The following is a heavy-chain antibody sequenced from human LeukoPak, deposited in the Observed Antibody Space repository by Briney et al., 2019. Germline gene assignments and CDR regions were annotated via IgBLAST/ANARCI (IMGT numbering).Heavy chain of an antibody. J-gene: IGHJ4*02. CDR3: PKDHYYHSIYYYYGLPNLFDY. V-gene: IGHV3-23*01. Sequence: GGSLRFSCAASGFTLSSYGMSWGGQAPGKGREGGSAIGGSGGSTYYADSVKGSFTISRDNPKETAYLQMESLRAGETGVYECPKDHYYHSIYYYYGLPNLFDYCGQGTLVTVSS. CDR2: IGGSGGST. D-gene: IGHD3-22*01. CDR1: GFTLSSYG.